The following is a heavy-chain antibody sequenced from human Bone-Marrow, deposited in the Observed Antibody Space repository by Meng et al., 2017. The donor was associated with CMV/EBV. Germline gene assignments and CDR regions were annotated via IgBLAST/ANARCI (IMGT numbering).Heavy chain of an antibody. CDR1: GFTFSSYA. CDR2: ISYDGSNK. CDR3: ARGYSYGYDYYYYYGMDV. V-gene: IGHV3-30*14. Sequence: GESLKISCAASGFTFSSYAMHWVRQAPGKGLEWVAVISYDGSNKYYADSVKGRFTISRDNSKNTLYLQMNSLRAEDTAVYYCARGYSYGYDYYYYYGMDVWGQGTTVTVSS. J-gene: IGHJ6*02. D-gene: IGHD5-18*01.